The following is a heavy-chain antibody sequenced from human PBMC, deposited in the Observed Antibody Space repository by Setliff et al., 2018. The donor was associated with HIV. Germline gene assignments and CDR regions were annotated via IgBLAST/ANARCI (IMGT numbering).Heavy chain of an antibody. CDR1: GESFSGYY. CDR2: INHSGST. J-gene: IGHJ5*02. D-gene: IGHD6-6*01. CDR3: ARGGRSLAAQTWFDP. V-gene: IGHV4-34*01. Sequence: KASETLSLTCTVYGESFSGYYWTWIRQSPGKGLEWIGEINHSGSTKHNPSLKSRVTISIDTSENQFSLKVTSVTAADTAVYYCARGGRSLAAQTWFDPWGQGTLVTVSS.